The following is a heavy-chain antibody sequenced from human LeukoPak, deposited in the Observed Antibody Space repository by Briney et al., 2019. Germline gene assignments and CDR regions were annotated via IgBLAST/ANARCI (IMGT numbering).Heavy chain of an antibody. CDR2: IYTSGST. V-gene: IGHV4-4*07. Sequence: SETLSLTCTVSGGSISSYYWSWIRQPAGKGLEWIGRIYTSGSTNYNPSLKSRVTMSVDTSKNQFSLKLSSVTAAVTAVYYCARGKAELRYFDWLSDVWGQGTLVTVSS. CDR3: ARGKAELRYFDWLSDV. D-gene: IGHD3-9*01. J-gene: IGHJ4*02. CDR1: GGSISSYY.